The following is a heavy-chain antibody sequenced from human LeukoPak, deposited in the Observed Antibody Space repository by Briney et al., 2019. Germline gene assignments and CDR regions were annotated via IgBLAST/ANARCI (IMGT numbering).Heavy chain of an antibody. J-gene: IGHJ4*02. CDR2: ISAYNGNT. V-gene: IGHV1-18*01. CDR3: ARGQWNDYVWGSYRYLVY. Sequence: WASVKVSCKASGYTFTSYGISWVRQAPGQGLEWMGWISAYNGNTNYAQKLQGRVTMTRNTSISTAYMELSSLRSEDTAVYYCARGQWNDYVWGSYRYLVYWGQGTLVTVSS. D-gene: IGHD3-16*02. CDR1: GYTFTSYG.